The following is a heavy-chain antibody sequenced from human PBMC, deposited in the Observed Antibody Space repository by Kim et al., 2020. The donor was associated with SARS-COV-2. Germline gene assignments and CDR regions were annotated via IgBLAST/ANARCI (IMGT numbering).Heavy chain of an antibody. D-gene: IGHD5-18*01. CDR1: GFTFRNYA. CDR3: AKDLRDYVDLAMVTDF. Sequence: GGSLRLSCAASGFTFRNYAMSWVRQAPGKGLEWVSTISGSGYSTYYADSVKGRFTISRDNSKNTLYLQINSLRVEDTAVYYCAKDLRDYVDLAMVTDFWGQGTLVTVSS. V-gene: IGHV3-23*01. J-gene: IGHJ4*02. CDR2: ISGSGYST.